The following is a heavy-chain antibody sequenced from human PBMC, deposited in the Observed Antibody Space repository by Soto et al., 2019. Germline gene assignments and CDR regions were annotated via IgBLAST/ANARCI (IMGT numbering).Heavy chain of an antibody. J-gene: IGHJ4*02. CDR2: ISGNGGST. D-gene: IGHD2-15*01. V-gene: IGHV3-23*01. Sequence: EVQLLESGGGLVQPGGSLRLSCAASGFTFSSFAMSWVRQAPGKGLEWVSAISGNGGSTYYADSVTGRFTISRDNSKNSLYLQMNSLRAEDTAVYFCARGGCPYCSGGSCYCASFDYWGQGSLVTVSS. CDR3: ARGGCPYCSGGSCYCASFDY. CDR1: GFTFSSFA.